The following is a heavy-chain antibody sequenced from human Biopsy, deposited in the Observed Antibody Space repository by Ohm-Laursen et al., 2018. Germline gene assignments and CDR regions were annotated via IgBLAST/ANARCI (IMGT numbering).Heavy chain of an antibody. CDR3: ARGMRSSGWPYFDS. Sequence: SETLSLTWTVSSGSISGYYWTWIRQPPGQGLEYIGYIYDRGSTANYNPSLESRVTMSVDMPKNQFSLKLSSVTAADTAIYYCARGMRSSGWPYFDSWGQGTLVTVSS. CDR2: IYDRGST. CDR1: SGSISGYY. J-gene: IGHJ4*02. D-gene: IGHD6-19*01. V-gene: IGHV4-59*01.